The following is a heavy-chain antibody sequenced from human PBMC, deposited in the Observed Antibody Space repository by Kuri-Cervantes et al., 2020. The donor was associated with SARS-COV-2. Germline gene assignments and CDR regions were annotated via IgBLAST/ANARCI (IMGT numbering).Heavy chain of an antibody. J-gene: IGHJ5*02. CDR1: GFTFSSYE. CDR2: ISSSGSTI. D-gene: IGHD3-22*01. V-gene: IGHV3-48*03. CDR3: AIPMIVVGIVGGSGKPNWFDP. Sequence: GGSLRLSCAASGFTFSSYEMNWVRQAPGKGLEWVSYISSSGSTIYYADSVKGRFTISRDNSKNTLYLQMGSLRAEDMAVYYCAIPMIVVGIVGGSGKPNWFDPWGQGTLVTVSS.